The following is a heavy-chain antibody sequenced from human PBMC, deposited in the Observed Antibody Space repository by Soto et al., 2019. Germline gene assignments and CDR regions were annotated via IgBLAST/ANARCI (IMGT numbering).Heavy chain of an antibody. Sequence: GGSLRLSCAASGFTFSSYGMHWVRQAPGKGLEWVAVISYGGSNKYYADSVKGRFTISRDNSKNTLYLQMNSLRAEDTAVYYCVKRPGRAAASTAFDWGKGPLVTVSS. CDR1: GFTFSSYG. CDR3: VKRPGRAAASTAFD. V-gene: IGHV3-30*18. CDR2: ISYGGSNK. D-gene: IGHD6-13*01. J-gene: IGHJ4*02.